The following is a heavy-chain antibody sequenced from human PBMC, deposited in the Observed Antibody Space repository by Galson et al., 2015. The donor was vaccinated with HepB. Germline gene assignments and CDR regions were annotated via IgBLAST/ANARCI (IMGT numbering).Heavy chain of an antibody. V-gene: IGHV5-10-1*01. CDR1: GYSFTSYW. J-gene: IGHJ6*02. D-gene: IGHD5-18*01. CDR2: IDPSDSYT. Sequence: QSGAEVKKPGESLRISCTGSGYSFTSYWINWVRQMPGKGLEWMGRIDPSDSYTAYSLSFQGQVTISADKSISTAYLQWSSLKASDTAMDYCARQGVDTLKTYYYAMDVWGQGTTVTVPS. CDR3: ARQGVDTLKTYYYAMDV.